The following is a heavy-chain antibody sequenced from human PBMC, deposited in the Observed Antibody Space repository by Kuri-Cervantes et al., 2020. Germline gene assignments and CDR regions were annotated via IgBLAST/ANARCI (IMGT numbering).Heavy chain of an antibody. V-gene: IGHV3-21*01. CDR1: GFTFSSYS. CDR2: ISSSSSYL. D-gene: IGHD4-11*01. Sequence: GESLKISCAASGFTFSSYSMNWVRQAPGKGLEWVSSISSSSSYLYYADSVKGRFTISRDNAKNSLYLQMNSLRAEDTAVYYCARETVPRAARAFDIWGQGTMVTVSS. J-gene: IGHJ3*02. CDR3: ARETVPRAARAFDI.